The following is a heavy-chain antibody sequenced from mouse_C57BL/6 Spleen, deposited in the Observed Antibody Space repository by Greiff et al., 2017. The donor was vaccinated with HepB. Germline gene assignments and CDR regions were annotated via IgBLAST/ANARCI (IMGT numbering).Heavy chain of an antibody. CDR1: GFTFRSYT. V-gene: IGHV5-9*01. Sequence: EVQLVESGGGLVKPGGSLKLSCAASGFTFRSYTMSWVRQTPEKRLEWVATISGGGGNTYYPDSVKGRFIISRDNAKNTLYLQMSSLRSEDTGLYYCAGQYYGRSYDYAMDYWGQGTSVTVSS. CDR3: AGQYYGRSYDYAMDY. D-gene: IGHD1-1*01. CDR2: ISGGGGNT. J-gene: IGHJ4*01.